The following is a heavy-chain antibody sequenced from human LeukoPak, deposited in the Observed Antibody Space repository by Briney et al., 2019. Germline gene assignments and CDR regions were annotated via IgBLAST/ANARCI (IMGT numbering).Heavy chain of an antibody. V-gene: IGHV3-7*01. CDR2: IKQDGSEK. CDR1: GFTFSSYW. CDR3: AREAWKLPTRHSYYYYGMDV. J-gene: IGHJ6*02. Sequence: GGSLRLSCAASGFTFSSYWMSWVRQAPGKGLEWVANIKQDGSEKYYVDSVKGRFTISRDNAKNSLYLQMNSLRAEDPAVYYCAREAWKLPTRHSYYYYGMDVWGQGTTVTVSS. D-gene: IGHD1-26*01.